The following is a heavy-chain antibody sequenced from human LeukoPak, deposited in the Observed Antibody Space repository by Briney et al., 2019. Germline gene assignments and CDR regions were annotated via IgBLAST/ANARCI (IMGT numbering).Heavy chain of an antibody. CDR3: ARDFSASGSLDY. CDR1: GFTISTYW. CDR2: INQDGSAV. D-gene: IGHD3-10*01. V-gene: IGHV3-7*04. Sequence: GGPLRLSCAASGFTISTYWMNWVRQAPGKGLEWVANINQDGSAVYYGGSVRDRFTISRDNTKNSLYLQMNSLRVEDTAVYYCARDFSASGSLDYWGQGTRVTVSS. J-gene: IGHJ4*02.